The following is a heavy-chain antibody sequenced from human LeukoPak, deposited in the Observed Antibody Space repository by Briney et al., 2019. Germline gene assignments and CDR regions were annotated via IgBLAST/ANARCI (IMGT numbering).Heavy chain of an antibody. J-gene: IGHJ4*02. CDR2: INQRGSEK. Sequence: GRSLRLSCAASGFTFDTYWMTWVRQAPGRGLEWVANINQRGSEKYYVDSVKGRFTISRDNAKSSLYLQMNSLRAEDTAVYYCATDSGGWPYWGQGTLVTVSS. CDR1: GFTFDTYW. CDR3: ATDSGGWPY. D-gene: IGHD2-15*01. V-gene: IGHV3-7*01.